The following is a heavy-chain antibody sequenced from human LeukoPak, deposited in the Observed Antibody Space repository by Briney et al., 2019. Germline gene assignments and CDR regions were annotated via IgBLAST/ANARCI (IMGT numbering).Heavy chain of an antibody. D-gene: IGHD3-22*01. CDR2: MYYSGNT. Sequence: SETLSLTCTVSGGSIHSYYWSWIRQPPGKGLEWVGFMYYSGNTKYNPSLKSRVTISIDTSKNQFSLKLSSVTAADTAVYYCARSPRYYYDGDGYYNPTFDYWGQGTLVTVAS. J-gene: IGHJ4*02. CDR3: ARSPRYYYDGDGYYNPTFDY. CDR1: GGSIHSYY. V-gene: IGHV4-59*01.